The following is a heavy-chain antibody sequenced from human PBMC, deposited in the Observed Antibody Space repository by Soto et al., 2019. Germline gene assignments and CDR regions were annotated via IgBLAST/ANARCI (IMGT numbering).Heavy chain of an antibody. CDR3: ARGYVATSILDY. Sequence: GGSLRLSCTASGFSFDFYAMNWVRQAPGKGLEWVSSISSSSSFINYADSFKGRFSISRDNSKNSLYLQMNSLRAEDTAVYYCARGYVATSILDYWGQGTLVTVSS. V-gene: IGHV3-21*01. CDR1: GFSFDFYA. D-gene: IGHD5-12*01. CDR2: ISSSSSFI. J-gene: IGHJ4*02.